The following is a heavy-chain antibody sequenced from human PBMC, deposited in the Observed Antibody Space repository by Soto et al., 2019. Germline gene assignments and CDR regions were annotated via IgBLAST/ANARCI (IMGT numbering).Heavy chain of an antibody. CDR3: ARDIGARPGYFEF. V-gene: IGHV1-18*01. CDR2: ISVFNGNT. CDR1: GYTFSSYG. J-gene: IGHJ4*02. D-gene: IGHD6-6*01. Sequence: QVQLVQSGAEVNKPGTSVKVSCKASGYTFSSYGISWVRLAPGQGLEWMGWISVFNGNTNYAQKFQDRVTMTTDTSTSTAYMELRSLTSDDTALYFCARDIGARPGYFEFWGQGTLVTVSS.